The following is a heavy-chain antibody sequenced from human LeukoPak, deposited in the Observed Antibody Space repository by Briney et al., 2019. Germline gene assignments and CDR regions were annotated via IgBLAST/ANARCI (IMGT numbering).Heavy chain of an antibody. CDR1: GFTFSSYW. V-gene: IGHV3-74*01. CDR3: ARGAYYYDSSGYSAPDY. CDR2: INSDGGST. J-gene: IGHJ4*02. D-gene: IGHD3-22*01. Sequence: GGSLRLSCAASGFTFSSYWMHWVRHAPGKGLVWVSRINSDGGSTSYADSVKGRFTISRDNAKNTLYLQMNSLRAEDTAVYYCARGAYYYDSSGYSAPDYWGQGTLVTVSS.